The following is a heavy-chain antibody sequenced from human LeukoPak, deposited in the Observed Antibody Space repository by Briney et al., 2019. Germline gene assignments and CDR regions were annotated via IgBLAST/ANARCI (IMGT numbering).Heavy chain of an antibody. CDR2: INPNSGGT. V-gene: IGHV1-2*02. Sequence: GPSVKVSCKASGYTFTGYYMHWVRQAPGQGLEWMGWINPNSGGTNYAQKFQGRVTMTRDTSISTAYMELSRLRSDDTAVYYCARDPILLWFGELLAGMDVWGQGTTVTVSS. CDR3: ARDPILLWFGELLAGMDV. J-gene: IGHJ6*02. D-gene: IGHD3-10*01. CDR1: GYTFTGYY.